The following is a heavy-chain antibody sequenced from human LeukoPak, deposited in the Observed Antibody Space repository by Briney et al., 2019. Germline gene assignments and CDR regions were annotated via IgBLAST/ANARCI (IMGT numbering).Heavy chain of an antibody. CDR3: ARGYYDSTLDY. V-gene: IGHV3-30*14. CDR2: ISYDGTNK. J-gene: IGHJ4*02. D-gene: IGHD3-22*01. CDR1: GFTFSDYA. Sequence: GGSLRLSCAASGFTFSDYAMHWVRQAPGKGLEWVALISYDGTNKYYADSVKGRFTISRDNSRNTPYLQMNSLRAEDTAVYYCARGYYDSTLDYWGQGTLVTVSS.